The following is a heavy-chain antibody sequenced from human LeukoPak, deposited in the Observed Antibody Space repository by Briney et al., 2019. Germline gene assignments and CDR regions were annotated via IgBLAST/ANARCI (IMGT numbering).Heavy chain of an antibody. CDR1: GFTFTSFG. D-gene: IGHD3-22*01. CDR3: ASSPIFTMIVVAPDY. CDR2: ISAYNGNT. V-gene: IGHV1-18*01. Sequence: ASVNVSCKASGFTFTSFGFSWVRLAPGQGLEWVGWISAYNGNTNYAQNLQGRVTMTTDASTCTVYMELRSLRSDDTAVYYCASSPIFTMIVVAPDYWGQGTLVTVSS. J-gene: IGHJ4*02.